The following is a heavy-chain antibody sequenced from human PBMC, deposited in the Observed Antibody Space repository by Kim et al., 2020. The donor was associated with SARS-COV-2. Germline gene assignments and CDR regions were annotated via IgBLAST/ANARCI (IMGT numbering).Heavy chain of an antibody. D-gene: IGHD3-22*01. CDR2: ISYSGNT. CDR1: GGSTSSSPYY. Sequence: SETLSLSCTVSGGSTSSSPYYWGWIRQPPGKGLEWIGSISYSGNTYYNPAIKRRPTIFVDTSKNQFSLKLNSVNAADTAVYYCARQQYYYDSSGYYFLYYFDCWGQGTLVTVSS. V-gene: IGHV4-39*01. J-gene: IGHJ4*02. CDR3: ARQQYYYDSSGYYFLYYFDC.